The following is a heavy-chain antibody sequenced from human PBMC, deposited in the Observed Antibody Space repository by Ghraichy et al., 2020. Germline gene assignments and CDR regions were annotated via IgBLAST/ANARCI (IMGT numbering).Heavy chain of an antibody. D-gene: IGHD4-17*01. J-gene: IGHJ4*02. CDR2: IKQDGSEK. Sequence: GGSLRLSCAASGFTFSSYWMSWVRQAPGKGLEWVANIKQDGSEKYYVDSVKGRFTISRDNAKNSLYLQMNSLRAEDTAVYYCARDPTYGDYEMGDYWGQGTLVTVSS. CDR1: GFTFSSYW. V-gene: IGHV3-7*03. CDR3: ARDPTYGDYEMGDY.